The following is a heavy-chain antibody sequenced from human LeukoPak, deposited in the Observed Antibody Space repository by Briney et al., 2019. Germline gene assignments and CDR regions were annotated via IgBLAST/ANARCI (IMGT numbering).Heavy chain of an antibody. CDR1: GFTFSSYS. CDR3: ARAFGQPAALRA. V-gene: IGHV3-21*01. J-gene: IGHJ5*02. Sequence: TGGSLRLSCAASGFTFSSYSMNWVRQAPGKGLEWVSSISSSSSYIYYADSVKGRFTISRDNAKNSLYLQMNSLRAEDTAVYYCARAFGQPAALRAWGQGTLVTVSS. CDR2: ISSSSSYI. D-gene: IGHD2-2*01.